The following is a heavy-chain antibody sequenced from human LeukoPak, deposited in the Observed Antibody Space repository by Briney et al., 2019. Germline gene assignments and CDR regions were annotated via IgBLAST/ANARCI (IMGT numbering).Heavy chain of an antibody. V-gene: IGHV3-66*04. Sequence: GGSLRLSCAASGFTFSSYSMNWVRQAPGKGLEWVSVIYSGGSTYYADSVKGRFTISRDNSKNTLYLQMNSLRAEDTAVYYCATQGSYDAFDIWGQGTMVTVSS. D-gene: IGHD1-26*01. CDR2: IYSGGST. CDR3: ATQGSYDAFDI. J-gene: IGHJ3*02. CDR1: GFTFSSYS.